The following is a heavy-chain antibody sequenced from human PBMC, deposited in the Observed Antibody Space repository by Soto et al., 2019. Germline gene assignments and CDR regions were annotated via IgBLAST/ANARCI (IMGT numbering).Heavy chain of an antibody. J-gene: IGHJ6*02. CDR1: GFTFSNYD. CDR3: ARDYRVAVAGNSYHGMDV. V-gene: IGHV3-13*01. CDR2: IGTAGDT. Sequence: QPGGSLRLSCAASGFTFSNYDMHWVRQATGKGLEWVSAIGTAGDTYYPGSVKGRFTISRDHAKNSLYLQMNSLRAEDTAVYYCARDYRVAVAGNSYHGMDVWGQGTTVTVSS. D-gene: IGHD6-19*01.